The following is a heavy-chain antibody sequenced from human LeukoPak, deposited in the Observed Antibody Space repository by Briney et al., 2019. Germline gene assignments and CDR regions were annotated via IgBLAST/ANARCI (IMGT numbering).Heavy chain of an antibody. CDR3: ARDSGIVVVTANPDY. Sequence: ASVKVSCKTSGYTFTSYAISWVRQAPGQGLEWMGWISSYNGNTKYAQKVHGRVTMTTDTSTSTAYMELRSLRSDDTAVYYCARDSGIVVVTANPDYWGQGTLVTVSS. CDR1: GYTFTSYA. J-gene: IGHJ4*02. V-gene: IGHV1-18*01. CDR2: ISSYNGNT. D-gene: IGHD2-21*02.